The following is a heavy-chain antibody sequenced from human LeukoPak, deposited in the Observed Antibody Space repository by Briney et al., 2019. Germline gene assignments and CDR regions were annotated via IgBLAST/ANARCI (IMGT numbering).Heavy chain of an antibody. CDR3: ARTMLRADAFDI. J-gene: IGHJ3*02. CDR1: GFTVSSNY. Sequence: GGSLRLSCAASGFTVSSNYMSWVRQAAGKGLEWVSEIYSDGRTYYADSVKGRFTISRDNAKNSLYLQMNSLRAEDTAVYYCARTMLRADAFDIWGQGTMVTVSS. V-gene: IGHV3-53*01. CDR2: IYSDGRT. D-gene: IGHD2-8*01.